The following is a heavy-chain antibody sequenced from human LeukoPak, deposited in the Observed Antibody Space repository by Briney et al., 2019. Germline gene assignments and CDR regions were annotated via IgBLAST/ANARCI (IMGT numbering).Heavy chain of an antibody. CDR3: ARILRYYGSGSYGY. Sequence: PSETLSLTCAVYGGSFSGYQWSWVRQPPGKGLEWTGEINHSGVADYNPSLKSRVTISLDTSKNQFSLRLRSVTAADTAMYYCARILRYYGSGSYGYWGQGTLVTVSS. J-gene: IGHJ4*02. CDR1: GGSFSGYQ. CDR2: INHSGVA. V-gene: IGHV4-34*01. D-gene: IGHD3-10*01.